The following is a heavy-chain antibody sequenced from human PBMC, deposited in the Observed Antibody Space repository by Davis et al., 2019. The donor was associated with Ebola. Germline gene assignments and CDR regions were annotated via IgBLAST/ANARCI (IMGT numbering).Heavy chain of an antibody. D-gene: IGHD3-9*01. V-gene: IGHV3-48*03. J-gene: IGHJ4*02. CDR1: GFTFSSYE. Sequence: PGGSLRLSCAASGFTFSSYEMNWVRQAPGEGLEWVSFISSSGNTIYYADSVKGRFTISRDNAKNSLYLQMNSLRAEDTAVYYCARETGFYFDYWGQGTPVTVSS. CDR2: ISSSGNTI. CDR3: ARETGFYFDY.